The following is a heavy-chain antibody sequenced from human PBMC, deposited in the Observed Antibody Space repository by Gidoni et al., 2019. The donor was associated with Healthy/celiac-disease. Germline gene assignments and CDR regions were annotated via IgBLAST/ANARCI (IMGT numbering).Heavy chain of an antibody. CDR1: GISVSSSE. D-gene: IGHD3-16*01. CDR3: ARDAWGNLYDS. Sequence: EVALVQNGGGLVQPGGSLRLPCTASGISVSSSEIMWVRQAPGKALEWIAEMHPTTDEVFYKESVKGRFTVSRDSATNTVFLQMTSLRDADTAVYFCARDAWGNLYDSWGRGALVTVSS. CDR2: MHPTTDEV. J-gene: IGHJ4*02. V-gene: IGHV3-48*03.